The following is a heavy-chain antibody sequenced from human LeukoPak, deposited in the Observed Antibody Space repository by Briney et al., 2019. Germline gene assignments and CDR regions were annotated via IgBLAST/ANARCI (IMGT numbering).Heavy chain of an antibody. CDR3: ARDGRYRSGWSFDY. J-gene: IGHJ4*02. CDR1: GYTFTSYY. CDR2: INPFNGDT. V-gene: IGHV1-46*01. D-gene: IGHD6-19*01. Sequence: GASVKVSCKASGYTFTSYYIHWVRQAPGQGLEWMGIINPFNGDTTYAQRFQGRLTLTSDTSTSTVDVEVTSLRSEDTAVYYCARDGRYRSGWSFDYWGQGTLVTVSS.